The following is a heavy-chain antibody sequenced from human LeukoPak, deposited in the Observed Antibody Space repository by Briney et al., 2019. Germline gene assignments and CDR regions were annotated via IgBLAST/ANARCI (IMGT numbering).Heavy chain of an antibody. Sequence: SETLSLTCAVYGGSFSGYYWSWIRQPPGKGLEWIGEINHSGSTNYNPSLKSRVTISVDTSKNQFSLKLSSVTAADTAVYYCARVGWFGVRDWFDPWSQGTLVTVSS. CDR2: INHSGST. CDR3: ARVGWFGVRDWFDP. J-gene: IGHJ5*02. V-gene: IGHV4-34*01. CDR1: GGSFSGYY. D-gene: IGHD3-10*01.